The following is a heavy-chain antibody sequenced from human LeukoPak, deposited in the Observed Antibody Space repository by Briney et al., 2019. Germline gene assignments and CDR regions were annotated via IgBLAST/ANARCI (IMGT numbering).Heavy chain of an antibody. CDR3: ARGPDPVVRGPRRAFDL. CDR1: GFTFTYYA. Sequence: GGSLRLSCAASGFTFTYYAMHWVRQAPGKGLYWVAVVSNDGNIQDYTDSVKGRFIISRDDSKNTVYLQMNSLTVDDTAMYYCARGPDPVVRGPRRAFDLWGQGTMVTVSS. J-gene: IGHJ3*01. D-gene: IGHD3-10*01. V-gene: IGHV3-30-3*01. CDR2: VSNDGNIQ.